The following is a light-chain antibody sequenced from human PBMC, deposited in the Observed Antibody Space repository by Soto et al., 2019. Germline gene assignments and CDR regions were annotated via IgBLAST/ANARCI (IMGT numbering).Light chain of an antibody. CDR3: QQYHHWPPKVT. Sequence: DIVMTQSPATLSVSPGERATLSCRASQSINTNFARYQQKTGQAPRLLIYGAATRATVIPARFSGSGSGTDVSITISGLQAHDFAVYYCQQYHHWPPKVTFGPGTRVDI. J-gene: IGKJ3*01. CDR2: GAA. CDR1: QSINTN. V-gene: IGKV3-15*01.